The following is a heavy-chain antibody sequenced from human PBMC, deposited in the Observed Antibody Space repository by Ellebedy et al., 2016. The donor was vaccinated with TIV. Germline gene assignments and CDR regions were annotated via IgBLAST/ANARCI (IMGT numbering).Heavy chain of an antibody. V-gene: IGHV4-30-2*01. D-gene: IGHD3-10*01. J-gene: IGHJ4*02. CDR2: SYPSGNT. CDR1: NGSIVSGGYS. Sequence: LRLSXGVSNGSIVSGGYSWSWIRQLPGMGLEWIGNSYPSGNTFYNSSLKTRVTMSVDRSKNQFSLRLSSVTAADTAVYYCARYAFGSGSFDYWGQGILVTVSS. CDR3: ARYAFGSGSFDY.